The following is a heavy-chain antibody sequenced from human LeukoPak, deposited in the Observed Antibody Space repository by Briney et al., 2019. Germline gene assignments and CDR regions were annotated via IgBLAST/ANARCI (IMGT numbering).Heavy chain of an antibody. D-gene: IGHD6-13*01. CDR3: ARGGSLDY. Sequence: ASVKVSCKASGYTFTSYTMHWVRQAPGQRLEWMGWINAGNGNTKSTQKFQGRVTITRDTSATTAYMELSSLRSEDTAVYYCARGGSLDYWGQGTLVTVSS. CDR2: INAGNGNT. CDR1: GYTFTSYT. V-gene: IGHV1-3*01. J-gene: IGHJ4*02.